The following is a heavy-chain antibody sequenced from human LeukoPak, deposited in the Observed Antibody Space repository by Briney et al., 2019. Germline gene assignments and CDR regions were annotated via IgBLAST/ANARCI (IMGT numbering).Heavy chain of an antibody. CDR1: GGTFSSYA. D-gene: IGHD3-9*01. CDR3: ARSILTGYILDY. Sequence: GASVKVSCKASGGTFSSYAISWVRQAPGQGLEWMGGIIPIFGTANYAQKFQGRVTITTDESTSTVYMELSSLRSEDTAVYYCARSILTGYILDYWGQGTLVTVSS. V-gene: IGHV1-69*05. J-gene: IGHJ4*02. CDR2: IIPIFGTA.